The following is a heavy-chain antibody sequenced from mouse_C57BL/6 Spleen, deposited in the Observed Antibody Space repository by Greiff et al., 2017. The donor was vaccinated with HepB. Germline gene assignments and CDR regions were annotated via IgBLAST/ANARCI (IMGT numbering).Heavy chain of an antibody. CDR1: GFNIKDDY. D-gene: IGHD1-1*01. V-gene: IGHV14-4*01. CDR2: IDPENGDT. J-gene: IGHJ3*01. Sequence: VQLQQSGAELVRPGASVKLSCTASGFNIKDDYMHWVKQRPEQGLEWIGWIDPENGDTEYASKFQGKATITADTSSNTAYLQLSRLNSEDAAVYYYTTKDGSPCFDYWGQGTLVTVSA. CDR3: TTKDGSPCFDY.